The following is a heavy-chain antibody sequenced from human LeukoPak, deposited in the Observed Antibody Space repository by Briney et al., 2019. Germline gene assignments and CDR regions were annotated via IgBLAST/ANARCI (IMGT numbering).Heavy chain of an antibody. J-gene: IGHJ4*02. V-gene: IGHV4-34*01. CDR1: GGSISSYY. D-gene: IGHD3-22*01. Sequence: PSETLSLTCTVSGGSISSYYWSWIRQPPGKGLEWIGEINHSGSTNYNPSLKSRVTISVDTSKNQFSLKLSSVTAADTAVYYCAMGTRYYYDSSGRFDYWGQGTLVTVSS. CDR3: AMGTRYYYDSSGRFDY. CDR2: INHSGST.